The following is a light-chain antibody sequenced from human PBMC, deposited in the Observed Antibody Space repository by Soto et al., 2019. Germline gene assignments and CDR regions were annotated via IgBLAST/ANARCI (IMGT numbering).Light chain of an antibody. J-gene: IGKJ1*01. CDR2: LGS. Sequence: DVVMTQSPLSLPVTPGEPASISCRSSQSLLHSNGKNYLNWYLQKPGQSPQLLIYLGSNRASGVPDRFSGSGSGTDFTLKISRVEAEDVRVYYCMQVLQTPPTFGQGTKVEIK. CDR1: QSLLHSNGKNY. CDR3: MQVLQTPPT. V-gene: IGKV2-28*01.